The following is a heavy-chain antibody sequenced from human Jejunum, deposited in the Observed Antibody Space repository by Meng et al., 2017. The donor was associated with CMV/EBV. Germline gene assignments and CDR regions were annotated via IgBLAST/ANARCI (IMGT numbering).Heavy chain of an antibody. D-gene: IGHD3-22*01. CDR1: GFTFISYE. CDR2: ISDGGNTI. Sequence: CGASGFTFISYEMNWVRQAPGKGLEWVSYISDGGNTIYYSDSVKGRFTISRDNAKNSLYLQMNSLRVEDSAIYYCARGGYYDPYYWGQGTLVTVSS. J-gene: IGHJ4*02. V-gene: IGHV3-48*03. CDR3: ARGGYYDPYY.